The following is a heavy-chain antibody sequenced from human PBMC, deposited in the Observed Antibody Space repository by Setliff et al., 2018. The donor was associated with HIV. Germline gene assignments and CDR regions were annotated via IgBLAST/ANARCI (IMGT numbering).Heavy chain of an antibody. V-gene: IGHV4-34*01. CDR1: GGSFSDYY. J-gene: IGHJ6*03. D-gene: IGHD2-8*02. Sequence: PSETLSLTCGIYGGSFSDYYWGWIRQPPGKGLEWIGEIDHRGRPKYNPSLNSRVTMSVDKSRNQFSLKVSSVTAADTAVYYCARVSITYWYSIPRDYYYYMDVGGEGTTVTVSS. CDR2: IDHRGRP. CDR3: ARVSITYWYSIPRDYYYYMDV.